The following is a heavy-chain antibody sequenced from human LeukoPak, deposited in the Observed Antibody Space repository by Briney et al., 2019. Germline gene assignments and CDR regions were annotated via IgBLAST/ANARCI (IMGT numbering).Heavy chain of an antibody. CDR2: VYYTGST. D-gene: IGHD3-10*01. CDR1: GGSISSSGYY. J-gene: IGHJ4*02. CDR3: ARHRGRYYDSGSYYYFDY. V-gene: IGHV4-39*02. Sequence: SGTLSLTCAVSGGSISSSGYYWGWIRQPPGKGLEWVGSVYYTGSTFYNPSLKSRVTTSVDTSKNHFSLNLSSVTAADTAVYYCARHRGRYYDSGSYYYFDYWGQGTLVTVSS.